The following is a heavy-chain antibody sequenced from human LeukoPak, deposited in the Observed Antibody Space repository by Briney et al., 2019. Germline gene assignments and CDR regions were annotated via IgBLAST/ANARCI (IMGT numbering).Heavy chain of an antibody. D-gene: IGHD2-2*01. V-gene: IGHV1-2*02. CDR1: GYTFTGYY. CDR3: ATSVVPAAIFAFDI. CDR2: INPNSGGT. Sequence: ASVKVSCKASGYTFTGYYMHWVRQAPGQGLEWMGWINPNSGGTNYAQKFQGRVTMTRDTSISTAYMELSRLKYDDTAVYSCATSVVPAAIFAFDIWGQGTMVTVSS. J-gene: IGHJ3*02.